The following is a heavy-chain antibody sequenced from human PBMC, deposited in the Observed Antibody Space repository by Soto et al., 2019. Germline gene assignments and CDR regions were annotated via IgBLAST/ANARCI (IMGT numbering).Heavy chain of an antibody. D-gene: IGHD3-22*01. V-gene: IGHV3-30-3*01. Sequence: QVQLVESGGGVVQPGRSLRLSCAASGFTFSSYAMHWVRQAPGKGLEWVAVISYDGSNKYYADSVKGRFTISRDNSKNTLYLQMNSLRAEDTALYYCARDRWDYYDSSGYYYVIYVWGQGTTVTVSS. CDR3: ARDRWDYYDSSGYYYVIYV. J-gene: IGHJ6*02. CDR2: ISYDGSNK. CDR1: GFTFSSYA.